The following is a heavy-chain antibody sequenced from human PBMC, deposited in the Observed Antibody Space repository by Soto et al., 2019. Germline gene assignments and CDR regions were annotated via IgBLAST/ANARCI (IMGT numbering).Heavy chain of an antibody. CDR1: GGSFSGYY. CDR2: INHSGST. CDR3: ARGGGNYDYIWGSYRYPYYFDY. V-gene: IGHV4-34*01. Sequence: QVQLQQWGAGLLKPSETLSLTCAVYGGSFSGYYWSWIRQPPGKGLEWIGEINHSGSTNYNPSLKSRVTLSVDSSKDQLSLKLSSVTAADTAVYYCARGGGNYDYIWGSYRYPYYFDYWGQGTLVTVSS. D-gene: IGHD3-16*02. J-gene: IGHJ4*02.